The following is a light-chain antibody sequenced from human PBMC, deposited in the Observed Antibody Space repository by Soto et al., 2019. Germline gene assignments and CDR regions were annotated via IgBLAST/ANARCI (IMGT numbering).Light chain of an antibody. CDR3: QKYNCSPHT. CDR1: QGISNY. V-gene: IGKV1-27*01. CDR2: AAS. Sequence: DIQMTQSPSSLSASVGDRVTITCRASQGISNYLAWYQQKPGKVPKLLIYAASTFQSGVPSRFSGSGSVTDFTLTISSLQPEDVATYYGQKYNCSPHTFGQGTKVEIK. J-gene: IGKJ1*01.